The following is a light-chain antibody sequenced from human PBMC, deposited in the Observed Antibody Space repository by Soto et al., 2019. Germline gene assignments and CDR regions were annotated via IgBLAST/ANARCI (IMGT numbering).Light chain of an antibody. CDR3: QQYYSTPYT. CDR2: WAS. CDR1: QSVLFSSNNKNY. J-gene: IGKJ2*01. V-gene: IGKV4-1*01. Sequence: DIVMTQSPDSLAVSLGERATINCKSSQSVLFSSNNKNYLAWYQHQPGQPPKLLIYWASTRESGVPDRFSGSGSGTDFTLTISNLQAEDVAVYYCQQYYSTPYTFGQGTKLEIK.